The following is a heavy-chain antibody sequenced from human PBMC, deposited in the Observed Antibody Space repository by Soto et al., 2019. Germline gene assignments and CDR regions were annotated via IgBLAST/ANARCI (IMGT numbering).Heavy chain of an antibody. D-gene: IGHD5-12*01. CDR1: GFTFCSYA. Sequence: GGSLRLSCAASGFTFCSYAMSRVLQAPGKGLEWVSALSGSGGSTYYADSVKGRFTISRDNSKNTRYLQMNSLRAEDTAVYYCAKDRRLRLGFDYWGQGTLVTVSS. CDR2: LSGSGGST. CDR3: AKDRRLRLGFDY. V-gene: IGHV3-23*01. J-gene: IGHJ4*02.